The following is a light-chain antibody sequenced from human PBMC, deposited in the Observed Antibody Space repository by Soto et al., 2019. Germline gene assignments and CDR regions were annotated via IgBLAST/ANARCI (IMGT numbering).Light chain of an antibody. CDR3: SPPADQTYI. Sequence: QSALPEPASVPGTPGQSITISCTTSHLDVDAYKYISWYRQHPGEAPKIIIYEVSNRPSGISNRFSGSKSGNTASPTISWLQAEDEAEYFCSPPADQTYIFGSGTKVTFL. CDR1: HLDVDAYKY. CDR2: EVS. V-gene: IGLV2-14*01. J-gene: IGLJ1*01.